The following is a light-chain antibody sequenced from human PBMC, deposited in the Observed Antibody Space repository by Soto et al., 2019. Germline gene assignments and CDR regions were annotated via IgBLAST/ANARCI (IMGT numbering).Light chain of an antibody. CDR2: DVN. V-gene: IGLV2-11*01. CDR3: CSFAAMSGYV. CDR1: SSDVGAYDH. Sequence: QSALTQPRSVSGSPGQSVTISCTGTSSDVGAYDHVSWYQQHPGKAPKLMIHDVNQRPSGVPDRLSGSKSGNTASLTISGXQAXDXADYYCCSFAAMSGYVFGTGTKVTVL. J-gene: IGLJ1*01.